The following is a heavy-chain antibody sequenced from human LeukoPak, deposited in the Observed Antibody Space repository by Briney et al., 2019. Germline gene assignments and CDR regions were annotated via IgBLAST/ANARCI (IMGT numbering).Heavy chain of an antibody. J-gene: IGHJ4*02. Sequence: SETLSLTCTVSGVSISCRNYYWGWIRQPPGKGLEWIGGIYYNGSTYYNPYLKSRLTISVDTSKKHFSLKLMSVTATDTAVYYCATQTPYDIPNWGQGTLVTVSS. CDR2: IYYNGST. V-gene: IGHV4-39*01. CDR1: GVSISCRNYY. D-gene: IGHD3-9*01. CDR3: ATQTPYDIPN.